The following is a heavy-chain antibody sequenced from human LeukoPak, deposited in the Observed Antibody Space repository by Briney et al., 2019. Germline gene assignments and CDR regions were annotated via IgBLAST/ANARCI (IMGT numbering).Heavy chain of an antibody. J-gene: IGHJ4*02. CDR2: INPNSGGT. Sequence: ASVKVSCKASGYTFTSYDINWVRQATGQGLEWMGWINPNSGGTNYAQKFQGRVTMTRDTSISTAYMELSRLRSDDTAVYYCARDGQSFRQYYDFWSVRTGPAFDIWGQGTLVTVSS. D-gene: IGHD3-3*01. CDR3: ARDGQSFRQYYDFWSVRTGPAFDI. CDR1: GYTFTSYD. V-gene: IGHV1-2*02.